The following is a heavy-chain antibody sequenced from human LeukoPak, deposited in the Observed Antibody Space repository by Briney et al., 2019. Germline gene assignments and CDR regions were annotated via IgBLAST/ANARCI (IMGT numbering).Heavy chain of an antibody. Sequence: PSETLSLTCTVSGGSIGTDGHFWSWIRQFPGKGLEWIGYINSGGTNHCNPSLKSRLTTSIDISKNQFSLTLTSVTVADTAVYYCARGKNWFVPWGQGILVTVSS. CDR3: ARGKNWFVP. D-gene: IGHD3-10*01. CDR1: GGSIGTDGHF. J-gene: IGHJ5*02. CDR2: INSGGTN. V-gene: IGHV4-31*03.